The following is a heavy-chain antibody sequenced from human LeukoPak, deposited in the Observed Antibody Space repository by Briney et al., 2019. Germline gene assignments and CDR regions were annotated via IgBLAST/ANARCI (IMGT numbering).Heavy chain of an antibody. CDR2: IYYSGST. D-gene: IGHD2-15*01. Sequence: SETLSLTCTVSGGSISSYYWSWIRQPPGKGLEWIGYIYYSGSTNYNPSLKSRVTISVDTSKNQFSLKLSSVTAADTAVYYCATILLHYFDYWGQGTLVTVSS. V-gene: IGHV4-59*01. J-gene: IGHJ4*02. CDR3: ATILLHYFDY. CDR1: GGSISSYY.